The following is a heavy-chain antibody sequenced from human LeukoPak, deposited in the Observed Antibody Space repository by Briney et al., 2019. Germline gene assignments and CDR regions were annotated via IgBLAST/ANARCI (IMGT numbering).Heavy chain of an antibody. D-gene: IGHD3-10*01. Sequence: GGSLRLSCTASGFTFSDYYMSWIRQAPGKGLEWVSYISGIGSTIYYADSMRGRFTISRDNAKNSLYLQVNSLRADDTAVYYCARAFSTMVRGVIIPHWFDPWGQGTQVTVSS. CDR2: ISGIGSTI. CDR3: ARAFSTMVRGVIIPHWFDP. V-gene: IGHV3-11*01. J-gene: IGHJ5*02. CDR1: GFTFSDYY.